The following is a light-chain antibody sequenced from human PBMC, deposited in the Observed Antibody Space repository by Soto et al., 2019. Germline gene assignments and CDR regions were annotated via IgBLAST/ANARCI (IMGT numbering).Light chain of an antibody. Sequence: QSVLTQPASVSGSPGQSITISCTGTSSDVGGYIYVSWYQQHPGRAPKLMIYEVSNRPSGVSNRFSGSKSGNTASLTISGLQAEDEADYYCSSYTSRSTVVFGGGTKVTVL. V-gene: IGLV2-14*01. CDR3: SSYTSRSTVV. J-gene: IGLJ2*01. CDR1: SSDVGGYIY. CDR2: EVS.